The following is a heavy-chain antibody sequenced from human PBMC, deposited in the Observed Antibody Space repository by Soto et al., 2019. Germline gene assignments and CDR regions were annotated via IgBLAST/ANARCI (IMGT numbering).Heavy chain of an antibody. D-gene: IGHD2-8*01. CDR1: GFTFSSYA. CDR2: ISGSGGST. Sequence: GGSLRLSCAASGFTFSSYAMSWVRQVPGKGLEWVSAISGSGGSTYYADFVKGRFTISRDNSKNTLYLQMNSLRAEDTAVYYCAKDKRSMDAFDIWGQGTMVTVSS. V-gene: IGHV3-23*01. J-gene: IGHJ3*02. CDR3: AKDKRSMDAFDI.